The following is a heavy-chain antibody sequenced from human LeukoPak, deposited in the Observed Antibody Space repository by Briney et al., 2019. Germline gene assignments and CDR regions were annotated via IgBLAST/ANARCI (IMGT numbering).Heavy chain of an antibody. CDR1: GFTFNIYA. D-gene: IGHD2-8*02. V-gene: IGHV3-23*01. CDR2: IRGSDGYT. Sequence: GGSLRLSCAASGFTFNIYAMSWVRQAPGKGLEWVSTIRGSDGYTYYADSVKGRFTISRDNSKNTLYLQMNSLRAEDTAVYYYAKGRSDPNLVLDYWGQGTLVTVSS. CDR3: AKGRSDPNLVLDY. J-gene: IGHJ4*02.